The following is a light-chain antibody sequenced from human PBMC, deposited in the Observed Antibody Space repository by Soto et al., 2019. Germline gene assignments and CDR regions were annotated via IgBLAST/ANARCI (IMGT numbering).Light chain of an antibody. CDR3: QQYTSYSWT. V-gene: IGKV1-9*01. CDR2: AAS. J-gene: IGKJ1*01. Sequence: DIQLSHAPSFLSASLGERVTIPCRASQGITSSLAWYQQKPGKAPKLLIYAASTLQSGVPSRFSGSGSGTEFTLTISSLQPEDFATYYCQQYTSYSWTFGQGTKVDI. CDR1: QGITSS.